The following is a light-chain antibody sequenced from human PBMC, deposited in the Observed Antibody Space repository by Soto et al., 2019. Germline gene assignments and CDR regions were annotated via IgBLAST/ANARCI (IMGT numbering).Light chain of an antibody. CDR3: QQYNNWPPIT. J-gene: IGKJ5*01. CDR2: VAS. V-gene: IGKV3-15*01. Sequence: EIVMTQYPATLSVSPGERATLSCRASQSVSSNLAWYQQKPGQAPRLLIYVASTRATDIPASFSGSGSGTDFTLTISNLKSEDFAVYYCQQYNNWPPITFGQGTRLEIK. CDR1: QSVSSN.